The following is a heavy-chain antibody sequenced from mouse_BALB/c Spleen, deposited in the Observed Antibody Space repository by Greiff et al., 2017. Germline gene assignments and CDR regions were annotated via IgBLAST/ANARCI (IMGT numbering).Heavy chain of an antibody. CDR1: GFTFSDFY. CDR3: ARDSYYYGYGGFAY. V-gene: IGHV7-1*02. D-gene: IGHD1-2*01. CDR2: SRNKANDYTT. Sequence: EVKVVESGGGLVQPGGSLRLSCATSGFTFSDFYMEWVRQPPGKRLEWIAASRNKANDYTTEYSASVKGRFIVSRDTSQSILYLQMNALRAEDTAIYYCARDSYYYGYGGFAYWGQGTLVTVSA. J-gene: IGHJ3*01.